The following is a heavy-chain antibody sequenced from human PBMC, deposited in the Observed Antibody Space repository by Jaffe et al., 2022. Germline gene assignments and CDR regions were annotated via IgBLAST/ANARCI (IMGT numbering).Heavy chain of an antibody. CDR2: IKQDGSEK. CDR1: GFTFSSYW. Sequence: EVQLVESGGGLVQPGGSLRLSCAASGFTFSSYWMSWVRQAPGKGLEWVANIKQDGSEKYYVDSVKGRFTISRDNAKNSLYLQMNSLRAEDTAVYYCARGDYDFWSGYRFDYWGQGTLVTVSS. D-gene: IGHD3-3*01. CDR3: ARGDYDFWSGYRFDY. J-gene: IGHJ4*02. V-gene: IGHV3-7*01.